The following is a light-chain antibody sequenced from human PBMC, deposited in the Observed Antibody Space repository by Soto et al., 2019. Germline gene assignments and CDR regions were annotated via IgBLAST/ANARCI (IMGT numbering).Light chain of an antibody. Sequence: QSALTQPASVSGSPGQSITISCTGTSGDVGSYNLVSWCQQHPGKAPKLMIYEGSKRPSGVSNRFSGSKSGNTASLTISGLQAEDEADYYCCSYAGSGTWVFGGGTKVTVL. CDR3: CSYAGSGTWV. CDR2: EGS. V-gene: IGLV2-23*01. CDR1: SGDVGSYNL. J-gene: IGLJ3*02.